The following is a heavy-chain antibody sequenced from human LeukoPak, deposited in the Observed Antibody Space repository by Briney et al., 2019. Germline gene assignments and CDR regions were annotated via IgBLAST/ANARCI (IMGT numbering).Heavy chain of an antibody. CDR2: ISSSSSYI. D-gene: IGHD3-3*01. CDR3: ARDSEWLSKNFDY. CDR1: EFTFSSYS. J-gene: IGHJ4*02. V-gene: IGHV3-21*01. Sequence: PGGSLRLSCAGSEFTFSSYSMNWVRQAPGKGLEWVSSISSSSSYIYYADSVKGRFTISRDNAKNSLYLQMNSLRAEDTAVYYCARDSEWLSKNFDYWGQGTLVSVSS.